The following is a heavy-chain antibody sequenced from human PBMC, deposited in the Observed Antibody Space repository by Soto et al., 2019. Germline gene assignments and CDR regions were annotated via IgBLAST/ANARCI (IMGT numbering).Heavy chain of an antibody. CDR1: GGSISSGDYY. J-gene: IGHJ6*02. CDR3: ARGRVVVAGYGMDV. V-gene: IGHV4-30-4*02. Sequence: PSETLSLTCTVSGGSISSGDYYWSWIRQPPGKGLEWIGYIYYSGSTYYNPSLKSRVTISVDTSKNQFSLKLSSVTAADTAVYYCARGRVVVAGYGMDVWGQGTTVTVSS. CDR2: IYYSGST. D-gene: IGHD2-15*01.